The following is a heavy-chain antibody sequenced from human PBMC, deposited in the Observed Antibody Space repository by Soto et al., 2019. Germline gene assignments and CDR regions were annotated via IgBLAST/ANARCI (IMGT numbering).Heavy chain of an antibody. V-gene: IGHV4-34*01. D-gene: IGHD2-15*01. Sequence: PSETLSLTCAVYGGSFSGYYWSWIRQPPGKGLEWIGEINHSGSTNYNPSLKSRVTISVDTSKNQFSLKLSSVTAADTAVYYCASGPALGYCSGGSCYISAVQGFDPWGQGTLVTVSS. CDR2: INHSGST. CDR3: ASGPALGYCSGGSCYISAVQGFDP. CDR1: GGSFSGYY. J-gene: IGHJ5*02.